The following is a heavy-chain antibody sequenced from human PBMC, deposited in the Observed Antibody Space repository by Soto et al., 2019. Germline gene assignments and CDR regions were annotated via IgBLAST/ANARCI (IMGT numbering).Heavy chain of an antibody. J-gene: IGHJ3*01. CDR3: ARGRGPSMPPAVDDAVDV. Sequence: ASVKVSCKASGYSFTGYGINWVRQAPGQGLEWLGRITTYNGDTNYAQNFQGRLTMTTDTSTGTTYMELRSLRSDDTAVYYCARGRGPSMPPAVDDAVDVWGQGTLVTVSS. D-gene: IGHD2-2*01. CDR1: GYSFTGYG. CDR2: ITTYNGDT. V-gene: IGHV1-18*04.